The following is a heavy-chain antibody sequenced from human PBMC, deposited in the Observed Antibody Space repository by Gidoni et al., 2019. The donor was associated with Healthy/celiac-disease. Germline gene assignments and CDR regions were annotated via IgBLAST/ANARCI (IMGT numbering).Heavy chain of an antibody. CDR3: AKPQAVAGTRSRFYFDY. D-gene: IGHD6-19*01. V-gene: IGHV3-23*01. CDR2: ISGSGVST. J-gene: IGHJ4*02. CDR1: GFTFSSYA. Sequence: EVQLLASGGGLVQHGGSLRLSCAASGFTFSSYAMSWVRQAPGKGLEWVAAISGSGVSTYYEDYVKGRFTIARDNYKNTLYLQMNSLRAEDTAVYYCAKPQAVAGTRSRFYFDYWGQGTLVTVSS.